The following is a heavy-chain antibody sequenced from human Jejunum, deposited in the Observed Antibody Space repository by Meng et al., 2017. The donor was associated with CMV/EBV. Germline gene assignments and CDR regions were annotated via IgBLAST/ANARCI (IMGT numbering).Heavy chain of an antibody. V-gene: IGHV4-61*02. CDR2: IYISGST. CDR3: ARGGGDPIRGVLPFDY. Sequence: QLQLQEPGPALVKPSQPLSLTCTGSGGSISSGSYYWSWIRQPAGKGLEWIGRIYISGSTNYNPSLKSRVTISIDTSKNQFSLKLSSVTAADTAVYFCARGGGDPIRGVLPFDYWGQGTLVTVSS. D-gene: IGHD2-21*01. CDR1: GGSISSGSYY. J-gene: IGHJ4*02.